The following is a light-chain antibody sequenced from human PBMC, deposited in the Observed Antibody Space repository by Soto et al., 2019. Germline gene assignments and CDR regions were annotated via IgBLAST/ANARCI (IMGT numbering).Light chain of an antibody. CDR2: GAS. V-gene: IGKV3-20*01. Sequence: EIVLTQSPGTLSLSPGERATLSCRASQSVSSSYLAWYQQKPGQAPRLLIYGASSRATGTPDRFSGSGSGTDFTLTISRLEPEDFALYYCQHYGTSPVTFGQGTRLEI. CDR1: QSVSSSY. J-gene: IGKJ5*01. CDR3: QHYGTSPVT.